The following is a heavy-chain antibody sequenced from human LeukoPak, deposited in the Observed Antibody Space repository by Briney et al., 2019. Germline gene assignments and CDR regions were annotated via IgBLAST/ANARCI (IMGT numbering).Heavy chain of an antibody. J-gene: IGHJ4*02. V-gene: IGHV1-18*01. CDR2: ISAYNGNT. CDR1: GYTFTSYG. Sequence: GASVKVSCKASGYTFTSYGISWVRQAPGQGLEWMGWISAYNGNTNYAQKLQGRVTMTTDTPTTTAYMELRSLRSDDTAVYYCARVDLYYDSSGHSQAANDYWGQGTLVTVSS. D-gene: IGHD3-22*01. CDR3: ARVDLYYDSSGHSQAANDY.